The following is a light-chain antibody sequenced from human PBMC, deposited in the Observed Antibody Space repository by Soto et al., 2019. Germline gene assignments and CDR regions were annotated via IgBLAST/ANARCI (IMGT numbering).Light chain of an antibody. J-gene: IGLJ1*01. CDR1: SSDVGGYNY. CDR2: DVS. Sequence: QSALTQPRSVSGSPGQSVTISCTGTSSDVGGYNYVSWYQQHPGKAPKLMIYDVSKRPSGVPDRFSGSKSGNTASLTISGLQAEDEADYYCCSYAGSYTYVFGSGTQLTGL. CDR3: CSYAGSYTYV. V-gene: IGLV2-11*01.